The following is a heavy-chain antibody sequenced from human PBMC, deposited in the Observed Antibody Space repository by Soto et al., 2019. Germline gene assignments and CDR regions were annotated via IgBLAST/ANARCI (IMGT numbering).Heavy chain of an antibody. CDR2: LSFDGKVK. D-gene: IGHD1-1*01. CDR3: ARDPLRGSPDYFDH. CDR1: GFTLRTYP. J-gene: IGHJ4*02. V-gene: IGHV3-30*04. Sequence: QVRLVESGGGVVQPGGSLRLSCAASGFTLRTYPMHWLRXTPGKGLEWLTVLSFDGKVKHYADSVGGRFTISRDISENTLYLQMNSLRGEDTAVYYCARDPLRGSPDYFDHWGQGTLVTVSS.